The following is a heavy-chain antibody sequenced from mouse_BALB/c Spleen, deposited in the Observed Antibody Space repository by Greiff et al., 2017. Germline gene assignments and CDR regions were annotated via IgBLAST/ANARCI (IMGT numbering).Heavy chain of an antibody. CDR1: GFTFSSYA. V-gene: IGHV5-9-3*01. Sequence: EVQRVESGGGLVKPGGSLKLSCAASGFTFSSYAMSWVRQTPEKRLEWVATISSGGSYTYYPDSVKGRFTISRDNAKNTLYLQMSSLRSEDTAMYYCARREFGYGNYGGYFDVWGAGTTVTVSS. D-gene: IGHD2-10*02. CDR3: ARREFGYGNYGGYFDV. J-gene: IGHJ1*01. CDR2: ISSGGSYT.